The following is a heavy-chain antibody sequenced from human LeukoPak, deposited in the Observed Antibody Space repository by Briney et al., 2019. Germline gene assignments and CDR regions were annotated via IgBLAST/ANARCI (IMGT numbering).Heavy chain of an antibody. V-gene: IGHV3-21*04. CDR1: GFTFSSYS. D-gene: IGHD3-3*01. CDR2: ISSSSSYI. J-gene: IGHJ4*02. CDR3: AKAADFWSGYYDY. Sequence: GGSLRLSCAASGFTFSSYSMNWVRQAPGKGLEWASSISSSSSYIYYADSVKGRFTISRDNSKNTLYPQMNSLRAEDTAVYYCAKAADFWSGYYDYWGQGTLVTVSS.